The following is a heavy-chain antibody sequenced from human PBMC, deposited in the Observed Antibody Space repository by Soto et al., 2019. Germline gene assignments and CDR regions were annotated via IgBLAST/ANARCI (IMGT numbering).Heavy chain of an antibody. J-gene: IGHJ5*01. CDR1: GDSISSPDYY. CDR3: ARVTFTPNWFDS. D-gene: IGHD3-16*01. Sequence: SETLSLTCTVSGDSISSPDYYWSWIRQAPGKGLELIGYVYYRGSIYYTPSFESRVSISIDTSKNQFSLRLTSETAADSAVYFCARVTFTPNWFDSWGQGILVTVSS. V-gene: IGHV4-30-4*01. CDR2: VYYRGSI.